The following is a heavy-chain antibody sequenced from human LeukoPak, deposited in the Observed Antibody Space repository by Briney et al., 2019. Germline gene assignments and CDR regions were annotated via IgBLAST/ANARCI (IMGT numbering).Heavy chain of an antibody. CDR2: IIPIFGTA. CDR1: GGTFSSYA. V-gene: IGHV1-69*05. D-gene: IGHD6-13*01. Sequence: HRASVKVSCKASGGTFSSYAISWVRQAPGQGLEWMGGIIPIFGTANYAQKFQGRVTITTDESTSTAYMELSSLRSDDTAVYYCARSQLVLIDYWGQGTLVTVSS. J-gene: IGHJ4*02. CDR3: ARSQLVLIDY.